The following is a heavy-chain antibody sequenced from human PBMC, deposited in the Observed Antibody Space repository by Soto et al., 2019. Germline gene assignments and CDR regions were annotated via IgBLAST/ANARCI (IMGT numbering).Heavy chain of an antibody. Sequence: QVQLQQWGAGLLKPSETLSLTCAVYGGSFSGYYWTWIRQPPGTGLEWIGEINHSGSTNYNPSLKTRXTXSXXTSKSQFSLKLTSVTAADTAVYYCARDKITGLFDYWGQGTLVTVSS. CDR2: INHSGST. CDR3: ARDKITGLFDY. V-gene: IGHV4-34*01. J-gene: IGHJ4*02. CDR1: GGSFSGYY. D-gene: IGHD2-8*02.